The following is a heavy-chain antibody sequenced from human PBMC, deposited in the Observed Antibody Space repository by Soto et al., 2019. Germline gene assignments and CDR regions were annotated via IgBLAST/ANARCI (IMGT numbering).Heavy chain of an antibody. V-gene: IGHV1-18*01. CDR3: AREASPSGSGSYYGDAFDI. J-gene: IGHJ3*02. CDR2: ISVYNGNT. D-gene: IGHD3-10*01. CDR1: GYTFSTYG. Sequence: QVQLVQSGAEVKKPGASVKVSCKASGYTFSTYGITWVRQAPGQGLEWMGWISVYNGNTNYAQKLQDRVTMTTDTSTSTAYMELRSLRSDDTAVYYCAREASPSGSGSYYGDAFDIWGQGTMVTVSS.